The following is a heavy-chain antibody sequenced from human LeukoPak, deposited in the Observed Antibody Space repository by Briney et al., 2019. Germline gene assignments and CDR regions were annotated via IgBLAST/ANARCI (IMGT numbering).Heavy chain of an antibody. Sequence: TLSLTCRVSRASISNHYWSLILQPPGKGLEWIGYIHYSWSSNCNPSLKSRVTISVDTSKNQFSLQLSSVTAADTAVYYCARLDGKVEMAIYYWGQGTLVTVSS. CDR3: ARLDGKVEMAIYY. V-gene: IGHV4-59*08. CDR1: RASISNHY. J-gene: IGHJ4*02. D-gene: IGHD5-24*01. CDR2: IHYSWSS.